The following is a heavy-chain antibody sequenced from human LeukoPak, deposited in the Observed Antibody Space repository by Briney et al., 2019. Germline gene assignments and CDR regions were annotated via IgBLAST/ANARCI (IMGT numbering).Heavy chain of an antibody. J-gene: IGHJ4*02. CDR1: GFTFSSYS. Sequence: GGSLRLSCAASGFTFSSYSMNWVRQAPGKGLEWVSYISSSSSTIYYADSAKGRFTISRDNAKNSLYLQMNSLRAEDTAVYYCARGPLYGGSDYWGQGTLVTVSS. D-gene: IGHD4-23*01. V-gene: IGHV3-48*01. CDR3: ARGPLYGGSDY. CDR2: ISSSSSTI.